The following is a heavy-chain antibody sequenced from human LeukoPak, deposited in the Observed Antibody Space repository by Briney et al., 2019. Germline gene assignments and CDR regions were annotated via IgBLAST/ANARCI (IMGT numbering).Heavy chain of an antibody. V-gene: IGHV1-18*01. Sequence: GASVKVSCKASGYTFTSYGISWVRQAPGQGLEWMGWISAYNGNTNYAQKLQGRVTMTTDTSTSTAYMELRSLRSDDAAVYYCARVYDSSGYYYLDLFDYWGQGTLVTVSS. CDR3: ARVYDSSGYYYLDLFDY. D-gene: IGHD3-22*01. CDR2: ISAYNGNT. J-gene: IGHJ4*02. CDR1: GYTFTSYG.